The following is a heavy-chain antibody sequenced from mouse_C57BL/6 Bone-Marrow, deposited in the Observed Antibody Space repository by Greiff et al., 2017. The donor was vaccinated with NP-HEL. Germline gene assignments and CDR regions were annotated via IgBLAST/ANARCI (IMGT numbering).Heavy chain of an antibody. D-gene: IGHD1-2*01. CDR2: IRNKANGYTT. CDR1: GFTFTDYY. J-gene: IGHJ2*01. Sequence: EVQLVESGGGLVQPGGSLSLSCAASGFTFTDYYMSWVRQPPGKALEWLGFIRNKANGYTTEYSASVKGRFTISRDNSQSILYLQMNALRAEDSATYYCARYLITTDFDYWGQGTTLTVSS. CDR3: ARYLITTDFDY. V-gene: IGHV7-3*01.